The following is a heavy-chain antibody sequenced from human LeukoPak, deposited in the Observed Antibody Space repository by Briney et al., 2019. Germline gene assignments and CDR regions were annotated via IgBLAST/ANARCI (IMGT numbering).Heavy chain of an antibody. V-gene: IGHV4-34*01. CDR1: GGSFSGYY. CDR2: INHSGST. J-gene: IGHJ3*02. Sequence: SETLSLTCAVYGGSFSGYYWSWIRQPPGKGLEWIGEINHSGSTNYNPSLKSRVTISVDTSKNQFSLKLSSVTAADTAVYYCARVWYYDFWSGYSGAFDIWGQGTMVTVSS. D-gene: IGHD3-3*01. CDR3: ARVWYYDFWSGYSGAFDI.